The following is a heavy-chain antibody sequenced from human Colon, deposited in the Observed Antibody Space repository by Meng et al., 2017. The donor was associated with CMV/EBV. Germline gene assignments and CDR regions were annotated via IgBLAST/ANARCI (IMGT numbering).Heavy chain of an antibody. J-gene: IGHJ4*02. Sequence: ASVKVSCKASGYTFTSFYIHWVRQAPGQGLEWMGIINPSGGSTNYAQKVQGRVTMTRDTSTSTVHMELSSLRSEDTAVYYCARRFCSSSSCSLDYWGQGTLVTV. CDR3: ARRFCSSSSCSLDY. V-gene: IGHV1-46*01. CDR2: INPSGGST. D-gene: IGHD2-2*01. CDR1: GYTFTSFY.